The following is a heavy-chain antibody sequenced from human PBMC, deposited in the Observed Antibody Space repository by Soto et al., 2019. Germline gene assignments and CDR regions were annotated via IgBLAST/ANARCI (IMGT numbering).Heavy chain of an antibody. J-gene: IGHJ4*02. CDR2: MNPNSGNT. CDR3: ARGDLFRGYSYY. Sequence: ASVKVSCKASGYTFTSYDINWVRQATGQGLEWMGWMNPNSGNTGYAQKFQGRVTMTRNTSISTAYMELSSLRSEDTAVYYCARGDLFRGYSYYWGQGTLVTVFS. D-gene: IGHD5-18*01. CDR1: GYTFTSYD. V-gene: IGHV1-8*01.